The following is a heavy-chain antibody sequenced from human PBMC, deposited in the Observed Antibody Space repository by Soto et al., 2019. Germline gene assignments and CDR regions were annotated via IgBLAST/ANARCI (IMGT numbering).Heavy chain of an antibody. CDR3: ANADVGSWYPRLDY. V-gene: IGHV3-30*18. D-gene: IGHD6-13*01. CDR2: ISYDGSNK. Sequence: GGSLRLSCAASGFTFSSYGMHWVRQAPGKGLEWVAVISYDGSNKYYADSVKGRFTISRDNSKNTLYLQMNSLRAEDTAVYYCANADVGSWYPRLDYWGQGTLVTVSS. CDR1: GFTFSSYG. J-gene: IGHJ4*02.